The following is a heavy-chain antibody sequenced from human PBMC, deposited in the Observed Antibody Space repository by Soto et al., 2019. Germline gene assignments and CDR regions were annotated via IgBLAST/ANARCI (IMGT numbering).Heavy chain of an antibody. V-gene: IGHV5-51*01. CDR3: ARRGDIAAPHYYYYSGMDV. CDR1: GYSFTSYW. J-gene: IGHJ6*04. CDR2: IYPGDSDT. Sequence: PGESLKISCKGSGYSFTSYWIGGVRQMPRKGLEWMGIIYPGDSDTRYSPSFQGQVTISADKSISTAYLQWSSLKASDTAMYYCARRGDIAAPHYYYYSGMDVWGKGTTVTVSS. D-gene: IGHD3-16*02.